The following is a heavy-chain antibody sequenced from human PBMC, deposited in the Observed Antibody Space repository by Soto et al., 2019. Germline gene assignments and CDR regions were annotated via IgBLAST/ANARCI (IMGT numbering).Heavy chain of an antibody. CDR2: IYYGGST. V-gene: IGHV4-59*07. CDR3: ARGRLLHYQYGLDV. Sequence: QVQLQESGPALVRPSDSLSLMCSVSGVPITTFYWSWIRQAPGKGLEYIGYIYYGGSTHYNPALKSRVTISVDTANNEFSLKLRSVTAADTAAYYCARGRLLHYQYGLDVWGQGTTVIV. CDR1: GVPITTFY. J-gene: IGHJ6*02. D-gene: IGHD3-22*01.